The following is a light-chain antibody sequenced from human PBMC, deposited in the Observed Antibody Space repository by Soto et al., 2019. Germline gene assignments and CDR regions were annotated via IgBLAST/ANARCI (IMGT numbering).Light chain of an antibody. CDR3: QVRDSSTDYWV. V-gene: IGLV3-21*04. CDR2: YDS. CDR1: DIGSKT. Sequence: CGGDDIGSKTVHWYRQKPGQAPVLVIYYDSDRAPGIPERISGSNSGNTATLTITRVEGGDEADYYCQVRDSSTDYWVFGGGTKLTVL. J-gene: IGLJ3*02.